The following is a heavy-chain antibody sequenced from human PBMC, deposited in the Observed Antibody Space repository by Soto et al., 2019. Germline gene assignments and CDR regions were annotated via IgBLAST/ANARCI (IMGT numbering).Heavy chain of an antibody. V-gene: IGHV1-46*01. J-gene: IGHJ4*02. D-gene: IGHD2-2*01. CDR1: GYTFTSYY. CDR3: ARLGYCSSTSCSNFDY. CDR2: INPSGGST. Sequence: ASVKVSCKASGYTFTSYYMHWVRQAPGQGLEWMGIINPSGGSTSYAQKFQGRVTMTRDTSTSTVYMELGSLRSEDTAVYYCARLGYCSSTSCSNFDYWGQGTLVTVSS.